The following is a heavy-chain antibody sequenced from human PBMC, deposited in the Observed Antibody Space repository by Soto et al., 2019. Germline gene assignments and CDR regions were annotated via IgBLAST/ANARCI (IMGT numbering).Heavy chain of an antibody. V-gene: IGHV1-69*05. CDR2: IVPIFGTR. D-gene: IGHD3-16*02. CDR3: ARPYGGGYPSTHHYYYVLDV. J-gene: IGHJ6*02. Sequence: GASVKVSCKISGGTFSRYSISWVRQAPGQGLEWMGGIVPIFGTRNYAQKFQDRVTITTDESATTAHMELSNLRSENTAVYYCARPYGGGYPSTHHYYYVLDVGAQGTAATVS. CDR1: GGTFSRYS.